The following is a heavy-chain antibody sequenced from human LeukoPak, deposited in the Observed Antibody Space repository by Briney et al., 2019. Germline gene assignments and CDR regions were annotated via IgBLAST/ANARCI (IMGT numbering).Heavy chain of an antibody. CDR3: ARGGYYDSSGYYYFDY. CDR2: IKQDGSEE. J-gene: IGHJ4*02. D-gene: IGHD3-22*01. CDR1: GFTFRSYW. V-gene: IGHV3-7*01. Sequence: GGSLRLSCAASGFTFRSYWMSWVRQAPGKGLEWVANIKQDGSEEYYVDSVKGRFTISRDNAKISLYLQMNSLRAEDTAVYYCARGGYYDSSGYYYFDYWGQGTLVTVSS.